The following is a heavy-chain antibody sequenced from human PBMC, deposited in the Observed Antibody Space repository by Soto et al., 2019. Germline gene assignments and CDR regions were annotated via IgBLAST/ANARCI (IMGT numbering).Heavy chain of an antibody. Sequence: ASVKVSCKASGYTFTSYGITWVRQAPGQGLEWMGWISAYTGSTNYNPSLKSRVTLSADTSKNQFSLKLLSVTAADTAMYYCARVDSSGSYFDYWGQGTLVTVSS. J-gene: IGHJ4*02. CDR2: ISAYTGST. D-gene: IGHD3-22*01. V-gene: IGHV1-18*01. CDR3: ARVDSSGSYFDY. CDR1: GYTFTSYG.